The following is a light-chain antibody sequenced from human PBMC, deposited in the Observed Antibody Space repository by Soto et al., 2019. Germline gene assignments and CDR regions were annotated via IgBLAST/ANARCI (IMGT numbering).Light chain of an antibody. CDR2: VNT. V-gene: IGLV1-40*01. J-gene: IGLJ1*01. Sequence: QAVVTQPPSVSGAPGQRVIISCTGSSSNIGANLDVHWYRQFPGRAPEVRIYVNTNRPSGVPDRFSGSKSGTSASLAITGLQTEDEADYYCQSYDTSLSAYVFGPGTKLTVL. CDR1: SSNIGANLD. CDR3: QSYDTSLSAYV.